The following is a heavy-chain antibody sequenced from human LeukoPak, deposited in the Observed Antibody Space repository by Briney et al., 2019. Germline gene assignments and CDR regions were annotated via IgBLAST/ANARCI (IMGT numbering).Heavy chain of an antibody. V-gene: IGHV1-18*01. D-gene: IGHD6-13*01. Sequence: GASVKVSCKASGYTFTNYGLSWARQAPGQGLEWMGWISTYNGNTNYAQKFQGRVTMTTDTSTSTGYMEMRRLRPDDTAVYYCARGGVSNSWYRTPDYWGQGTLVTVSS. CDR2: ISTYNGNT. CDR1: GYTFTNYG. J-gene: IGHJ4*02. CDR3: ARGGVSNSWYRTPDY.